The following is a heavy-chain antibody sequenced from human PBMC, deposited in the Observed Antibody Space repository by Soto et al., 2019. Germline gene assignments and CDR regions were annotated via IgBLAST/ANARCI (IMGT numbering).Heavy chain of an antibody. D-gene: IGHD3-9*01. CDR1: GFAFSASA. CDR3: ARYDTFDY. CDR2: IRSEAHSYAT. V-gene: IGHV3-73*02. J-gene: IGHJ4*02. Sequence: EVQLVQSGGGLVQPGGSLKLSCAASGFAFSASAMHWVRQASGKRPEWVGRIRSEAHSYATGYAASVRGRFTISRDDSKNTVYLQMNGLKAGDTAVYYCARYDTFDYWGQGTLVTVSS.